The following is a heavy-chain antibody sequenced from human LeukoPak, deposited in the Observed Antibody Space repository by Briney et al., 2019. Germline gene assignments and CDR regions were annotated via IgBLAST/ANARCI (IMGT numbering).Heavy chain of an antibody. J-gene: IGHJ5*02. CDR3: ARDRDIVVVPAMLGWFDP. D-gene: IGHD2-2*01. V-gene: IGHV3-21*01. Sequence: GGSLRLSCAASGFTFSRYSMNWVRQAPGKGLEWVSSISSSSSYIYYADSVKGRFTISRDNAKNSLYLQMNSLRAEDTAVYYCARDRDIVVVPAMLGWFDPWGQGTLVTVSS. CDR2: ISSSSSYI. CDR1: GFTFSRYS.